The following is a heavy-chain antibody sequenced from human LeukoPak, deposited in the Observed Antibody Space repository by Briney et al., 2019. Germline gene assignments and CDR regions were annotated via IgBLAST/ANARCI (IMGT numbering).Heavy chain of an antibody. CDR3: ATDRIYDSSGYYRFDY. D-gene: IGHD3-22*01. Sequence: GGSLRLSCAASGFTFNGYAMNWVRQAPGKGLEWVSLITGSSDQTYYADSVKGRFTISRDSSKNTLYLQMNSLRADDTAVYYCATDRIYDSSGYYRFDYWGQGTLVTVSS. J-gene: IGHJ4*02. CDR1: GFTFNGYA. CDR2: ITGSSDQT. V-gene: IGHV3-23*01.